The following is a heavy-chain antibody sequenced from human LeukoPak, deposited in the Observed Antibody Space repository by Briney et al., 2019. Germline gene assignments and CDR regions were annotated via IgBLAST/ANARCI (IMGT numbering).Heavy chain of an antibody. J-gene: IGHJ6*03. V-gene: IGHV4-34*01. CDR2: VHHSGTT. D-gene: IGHD6-13*01. Sequence: SETLSLTCGVYGASFSDYYWNWIRQPPGKGLEWIGEVHHSGTTNYNPSLSSRATISVDTSKKQFSLKLSSVTAADSAVYYCARAISAADLYYSYYYMDVWDKGTTVTVSS. CDR1: GASFSDYY. CDR3: ARAISAADLYYSYYYMDV.